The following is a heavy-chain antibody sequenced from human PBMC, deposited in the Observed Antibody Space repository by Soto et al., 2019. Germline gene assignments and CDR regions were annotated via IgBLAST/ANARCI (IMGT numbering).Heavy chain of an antibody. CDR2: IIPIFGTA. Sequence: ASVKVSCKASGGTFSSYAISWVRQAPGQGLEWMGGIIPIFGTANYAQKFQGRVTITADESTSTAYMELSSLRSEDTAVYYCARGGSVPTYYYYGMDVWGQGTTVTVSS. CDR1: GGTFSSYA. J-gene: IGHJ6*02. CDR3: ARGGSVPTYYYYGMDV. D-gene: IGHD3-10*01. V-gene: IGHV1-69*13.